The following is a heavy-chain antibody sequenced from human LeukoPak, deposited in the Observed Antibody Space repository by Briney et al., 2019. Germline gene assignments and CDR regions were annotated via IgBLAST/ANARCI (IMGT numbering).Heavy chain of an antibody. J-gene: IGHJ4*02. D-gene: IGHD3-22*01. CDR3: ARVIYYDSSGFDY. V-gene: IGHV4-59*01. CDR1: GGSISSYY. CDR2: IYYSGST. Sequence: SETLSLTCTVSGGSISSYYWSWIRQPPGKGLEWIGYIYYSGSTNYNPSLKSRVTIPVDTSKNQFSLKLSSVTAADTAVYYCARVIYYDSSGFDYWGQGTLVTVSS.